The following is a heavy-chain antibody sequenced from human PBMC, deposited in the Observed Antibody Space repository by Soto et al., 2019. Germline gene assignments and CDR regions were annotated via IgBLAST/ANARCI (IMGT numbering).Heavy chain of an antibody. Sequence: QVQLVESGGGVVQPGRSLRLSCAASGFTFSSYGMHWVRQAPGKGLEWVAVIWYDGSNKYYADSVKGRFTISRDNSKNTLYLQMNSLRDEETAVYYCAVYSSSPVWGQGTLVTVSS. CDR1: GFTFSSYG. V-gene: IGHV3-33*01. J-gene: IGHJ4*02. CDR2: IWYDGSNK. CDR3: AVYSSSPV. D-gene: IGHD6-13*01.